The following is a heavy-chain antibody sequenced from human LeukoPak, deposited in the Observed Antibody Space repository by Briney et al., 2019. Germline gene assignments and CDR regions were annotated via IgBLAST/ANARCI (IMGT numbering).Heavy chain of an antibody. CDR3: AKSAVTTTRYYYGMDV. CDR1: GFTFSRYG. Sequence: GRSLRLSCAASGFTFSRYGMHWVRQAPGKGLEWVAVISYDGSNKYYADSVKGRFTISRDNSKNTLYLQMNSLRAEDTAVYYWAKSAVTTTRYYYGMDVWGQGTTVTVSS. CDR2: ISYDGSNK. J-gene: IGHJ6*02. D-gene: IGHD4-17*01. V-gene: IGHV3-30*18.